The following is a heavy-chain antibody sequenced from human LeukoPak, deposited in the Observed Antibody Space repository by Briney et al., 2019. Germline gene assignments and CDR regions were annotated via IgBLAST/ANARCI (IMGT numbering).Heavy chain of an antibody. J-gene: IGHJ6*04. Sequence: GRSLTLPCAAYGFTFSSYGMHWVRQAPGKGLEWVAVISYDGSNKYYADSVKGRFTISRDNSKNTLYLQMNSLRAEDTAVYYCAKRITYYYGSGYGMDVWGKGTTVTVSS. D-gene: IGHD3-10*01. CDR2: ISYDGSNK. CDR1: GFTFSSYG. CDR3: AKRITYYYGSGYGMDV. V-gene: IGHV3-30*18.